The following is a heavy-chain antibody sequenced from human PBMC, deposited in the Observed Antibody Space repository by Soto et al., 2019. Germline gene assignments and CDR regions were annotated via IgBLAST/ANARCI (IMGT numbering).Heavy chain of an antibody. V-gene: IGHV3-21*01. D-gene: IGHD3-16*02. J-gene: IGHJ6*02. CDR2: ISSSSSYI. CDR1: GFTFSSSS. CDR3: ARDLPDYVWGSYHHYGTDV. Sequence: GGSLRLSCAASGFTFSSSSMSWVRQAPGKGLEWVSSISSSSSYIYYADSVKGRFTISRDNAKNSLYLQMNSLRAEDTAVYYYARDLPDYVWGSYHHYGTDVWCQGTTVTVSS.